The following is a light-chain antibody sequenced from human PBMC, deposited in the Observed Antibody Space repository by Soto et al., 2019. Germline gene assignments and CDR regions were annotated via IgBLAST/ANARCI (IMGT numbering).Light chain of an antibody. CDR3: HQYAVSPHT. CDR2: DAS. J-gene: IGKJ4*01. V-gene: IGKV3-20*01. CDR1: QSVGRNY. Sequence: EIVLTQSPGTLSLSPGESATLSCRASQSVGRNYLAWFQHKPDQAPRLLIYDASNRATGVPDRFSGSGSGTDFTLSVTRLEPADFAVYYCHQYAVSPHTFGGGTTVEIK.